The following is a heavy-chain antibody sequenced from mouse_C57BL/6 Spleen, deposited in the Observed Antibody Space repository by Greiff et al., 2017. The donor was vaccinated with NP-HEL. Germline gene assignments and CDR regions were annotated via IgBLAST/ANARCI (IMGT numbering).Heavy chain of an antibody. CDR1: GYTFTSYW. V-gene: IGHV1-52*01. Sequence: QVQLKQPGAELVRPGSSVKLSCKASGYTFTSYWMHWVKQRPIQGLEWIGNIDPSDSETHYNQKFKDKATLTVDKSSSTAYMQLSSLTSEDSAVYYCARRSSGLYYAMDYWGQGTSVTVSS. J-gene: IGHJ4*01. CDR3: ARRSSGLYYAMDY. CDR2: IDPSDSET. D-gene: IGHD3-2*02.